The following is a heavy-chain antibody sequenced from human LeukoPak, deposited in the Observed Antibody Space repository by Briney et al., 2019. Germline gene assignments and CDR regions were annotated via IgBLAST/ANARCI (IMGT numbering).Heavy chain of an antibody. CDR2: INPSGGST. D-gene: IGHD6-19*01. CDR3: ARGYRELAVAGINYYYYGMDV. Sequence: ASVKVSCKASGYTFTSYYMHWVRQAPGQGLEWMGIINPSGGSTSYAQKFQGRVTMTRNTSISTAYMELSSLRSDDTAVYYCARGYRELAVAGINYYYYGMDVWGQGTTVTVSS. CDR1: GYTFTSYY. J-gene: IGHJ6*02. V-gene: IGHV1-46*01.